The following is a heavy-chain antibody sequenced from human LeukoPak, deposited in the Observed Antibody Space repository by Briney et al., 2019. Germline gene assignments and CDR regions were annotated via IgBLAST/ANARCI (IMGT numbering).Heavy chain of an antibody. CDR1: GGPISSSSYY. V-gene: IGHV4-39*01. CDR3: ARRASYSSSWFSNWFDP. CDR2: IYYSGST. D-gene: IGHD6-13*01. J-gene: IGHJ5*02. Sequence: SETLSLTCTVSGGPISSSSYYWGWIRQPPGKGLEWIGSIYYSGSTYYNPSLKSRVTISVDTSKNQFSLKLSSVTAADTAVYYCARRASYSSSWFSNWFDPWGQGTLVTVSS.